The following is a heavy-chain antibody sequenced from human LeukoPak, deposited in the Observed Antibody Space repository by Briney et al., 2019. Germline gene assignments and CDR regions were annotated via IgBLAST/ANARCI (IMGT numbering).Heavy chain of an antibody. D-gene: IGHD3-10*01. CDR1: GFTFSSYG. V-gene: IGHV3-33*06. J-gene: IGHJ4*02. CDR2: IWYDGSNK. Sequence: GRSLRLPCAASGFTFSSYGMHWVRQAPGKGLEWVAVIWYDGSNKYYADSVKGRFTISRDNSKNTLYLQMNSLRAEDTAVYYCAKEGRGDYFDYWGQGTLVTVSS. CDR3: AKEGRGDYFDY.